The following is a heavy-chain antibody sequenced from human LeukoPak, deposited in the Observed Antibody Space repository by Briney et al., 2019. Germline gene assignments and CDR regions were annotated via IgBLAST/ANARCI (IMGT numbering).Heavy chain of an antibody. CDR3: ARDGAVTNGRYFDY. CDR2: ISGYNGKT. J-gene: IGHJ4*02. Sequence: AASVKVSCKASGYTFNTYGITWVRQAPGQGLEWMGWISGYNGKTKYAQKLQDRVTMTTDTSTTTAYMELRSLTSDDTAVYYCARDGAVTNGRYFDYWGQGTLVTVSS. CDR1: GYTFNTYG. D-gene: IGHD4-17*01. V-gene: IGHV1-18*01.